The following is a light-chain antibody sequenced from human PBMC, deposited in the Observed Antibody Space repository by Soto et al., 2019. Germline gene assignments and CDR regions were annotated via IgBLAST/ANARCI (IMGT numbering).Light chain of an antibody. CDR1: SSNIGAGYD. CDR2: GNN. V-gene: IGLV1-40*01. Sequence: QSVLTQPPSVSGAPGQRVTISCTGNSSNIGAGYDVHWYQQLPGTAPKLLIYGNNNRPSGVPDRFSGSKSGTSASLAITGLQAEDEADYYCKSYDSSLSAYVFGPGTKVTVL. J-gene: IGLJ1*01. CDR3: KSYDSSLSAYV.